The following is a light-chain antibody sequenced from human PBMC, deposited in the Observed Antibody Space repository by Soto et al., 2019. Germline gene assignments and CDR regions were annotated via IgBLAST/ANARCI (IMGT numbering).Light chain of an antibody. J-gene: IGKJ4*01. Sequence: IQMTQSPSSVSASVGDRVTITCRASQGISRWLAWYQQKPGKAPKLLIYTASRLQSGVPSRFSGSGSGTDFSLTISSLQSEDFAVYYCLQYHHWPLTFGGGTKVEIK. CDR2: TAS. CDR1: QGISRW. CDR3: LQYHHWPLT. V-gene: IGKV1-12*01.